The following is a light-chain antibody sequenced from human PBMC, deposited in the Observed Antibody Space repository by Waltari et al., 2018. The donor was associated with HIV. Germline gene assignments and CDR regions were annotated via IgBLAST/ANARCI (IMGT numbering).Light chain of an antibody. V-gene: IGLV5-45*01. CDR2: YKSDSDN. J-gene: IGLJ3*02. Sequence: QAVLTQPASLPASPGASASPTCTLHSGINVGTYTLYWCQKKPGSPPQFLLSYKSDSDNQRAAEVPSLFSGSEDASDSAVILRFSGRQSEDESEYYCLIWHSSAWVFGGGTKLTVL. CDR1: SGINVGTYT. CDR3: LIWHSSAWV.